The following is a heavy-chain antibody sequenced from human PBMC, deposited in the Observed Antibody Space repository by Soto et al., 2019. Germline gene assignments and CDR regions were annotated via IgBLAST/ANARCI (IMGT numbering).Heavy chain of an antibody. Sequence: PSETLSLTCTVSDGSITRTSYYWGWIRQSPGKGLEWIGSIYYSGSTYYNPSLKSRVTISIDTSKNQFSLKLSSVTAADTAIYYCVSVGYCTNGICIFDYWAQGTVVTVSS. V-gene: IGHV4-39*01. J-gene: IGHJ4*02. CDR3: VSVGYCTNGICIFDY. D-gene: IGHD2-8*01. CDR2: IYYSGST. CDR1: DGSITRTSYY.